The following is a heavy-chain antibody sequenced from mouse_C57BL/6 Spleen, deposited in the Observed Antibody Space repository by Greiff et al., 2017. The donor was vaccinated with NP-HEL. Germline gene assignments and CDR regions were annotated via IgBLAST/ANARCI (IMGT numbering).Heavy chain of an antibody. CDR2: ISSGSSTI. CDR3: ARDYDYDAWFAY. CDR1: GFTFSDYG. D-gene: IGHD2-4*01. J-gene: IGHJ3*01. V-gene: IGHV5-17*01. Sequence: VMLVESGGGLVKPGGSLKLSCAASGFTFSDYGMHWVRQAPEKGLEWVAYISSGSSTIYYADTVKGRFTISRDNAKNTLFLQMTSLRSEDTAMYYCARDYDYDAWFAYWGQGTLVTVSA.